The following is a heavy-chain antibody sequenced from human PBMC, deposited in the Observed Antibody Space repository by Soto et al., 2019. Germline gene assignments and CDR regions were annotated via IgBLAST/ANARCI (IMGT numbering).Heavy chain of an antibody. CDR2: IYTAGPT. CDR1: GLTVINYY. CDR3: ARGKSRDAYNPLGY. Sequence: GVLRLSCAASGLTVINYYMSWVRQAPGRGLQWVSVIYTAGPTYYADSVKGRFTISRDESKNTLYFQMDNLRAEDTATYYCARGKSRDAYNPLGYWGPGTLVTVSS. V-gene: IGHV3-53*01. D-gene: IGHD1-1*01. J-gene: IGHJ4*01.